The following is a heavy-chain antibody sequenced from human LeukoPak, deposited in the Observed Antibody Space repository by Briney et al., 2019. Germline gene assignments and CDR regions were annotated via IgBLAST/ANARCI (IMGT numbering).Heavy chain of an antibody. Sequence: ASVEVSCKASGYTFTSYYMHWVRQAPGQGLEWMGIINPSGGSTSYAQKFQGRVTMTRDTSTSTVYMELSSLRSEDTAVYYCARGGSDYYDSSGYYDYWGQGTLVTVSS. CDR3: ARGGSDYYDSSGYYDY. CDR2: INPSGGST. D-gene: IGHD3-22*01. CDR1: GYTFTSYY. J-gene: IGHJ4*02. V-gene: IGHV1-46*01.